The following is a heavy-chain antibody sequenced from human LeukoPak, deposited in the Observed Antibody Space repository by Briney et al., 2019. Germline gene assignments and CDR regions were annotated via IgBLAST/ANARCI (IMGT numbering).Heavy chain of an antibody. CDR1: GGSISSGGYY. CDR3: ARGYYYGSGSYYSFFDY. Sequence: SQTLSLTCTVSGGSISSGGYYWSWIRQHPGQGLEWIGYIYYSGSTYYNPSLKSRVTISVDTSKNQFSLKLSSVTAADTAVYYCARGYYYGSGSYYSFFDYWGQGTLVTVSS. J-gene: IGHJ4*02. CDR2: IYYSGST. V-gene: IGHV4-31*03. D-gene: IGHD3-10*01.